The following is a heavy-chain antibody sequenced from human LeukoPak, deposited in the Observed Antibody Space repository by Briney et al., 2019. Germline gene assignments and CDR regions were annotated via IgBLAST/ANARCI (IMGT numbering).Heavy chain of an antibody. CDR2: IIPIFGTA. Sequence: ASVKVSCKASGGTFSSYAISWVRQAPGQGLEWMGGIIPIFGTANYAQKFQGRVTITTDESTSTAYMELSSLRSEDTAVYYCARVRWFPPGGWFDPWGQGTLVTVSS. CDR1: GGTFSSYA. CDR3: ARVRWFPPGGWFDP. V-gene: IGHV1-69*05. D-gene: IGHD2-15*01. J-gene: IGHJ5*02.